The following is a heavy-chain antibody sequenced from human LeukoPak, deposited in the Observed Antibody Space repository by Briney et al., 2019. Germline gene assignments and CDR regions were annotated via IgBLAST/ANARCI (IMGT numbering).Heavy chain of an antibody. D-gene: IGHD6-19*01. CDR1: GDSMSRFS. J-gene: IGHJ5*02. Sequence: PSETLSLTCTFSGDSMSRFSRHWIRQPPGKGLEWIGHIYTSGTTNSNRSLKSRVTMSIDTSKNHVSLKLNSVTAADTAVYYCATSLAVAGTRGWFDHWGQGTLIAVSS. CDR2: IYTSGTT. CDR3: ATSLAVAGTRGWFDH. V-gene: IGHV4-4*08.